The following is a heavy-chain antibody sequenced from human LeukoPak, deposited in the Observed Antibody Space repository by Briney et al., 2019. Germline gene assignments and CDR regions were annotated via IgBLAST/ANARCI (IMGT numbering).Heavy chain of an antibody. CDR2: MYYSGST. J-gene: IGHJ6*03. Sequence: SETLSLTCTVSGGSISNSHYYWGWIRQPPGKGLEWIGTMYYSGSTYYNPSLKSRVTISLDTSKSQFSLRLSSVTAADTAVYYCASFHSDSSGYYYYMDVWGKGITVSVSS. V-gene: IGHV4-39*07. D-gene: IGHD3-22*01. CDR1: GGSISNSHYY. CDR3: ASFHSDSSGYYYYMDV.